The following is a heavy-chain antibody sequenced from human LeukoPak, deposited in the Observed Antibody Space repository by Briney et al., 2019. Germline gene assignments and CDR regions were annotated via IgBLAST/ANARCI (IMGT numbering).Heavy chain of an antibody. Sequence: GGTLRLSCAASGFTFSSYGMSWVRQAPGKGLEWVGRIRSKANSYATAYAASVKGRFTISRDDSKNTAYLQMNSLKTEDTAVYYCTRASDKVVVITSQFYYYYYYMDVWGKGTTVTVSS. J-gene: IGHJ6*03. V-gene: IGHV3-73*01. CDR3: TRASDKVVVITSQFYYYYYYMDV. D-gene: IGHD3-22*01. CDR2: IRSKANSYAT. CDR1: GFTFSSYG.